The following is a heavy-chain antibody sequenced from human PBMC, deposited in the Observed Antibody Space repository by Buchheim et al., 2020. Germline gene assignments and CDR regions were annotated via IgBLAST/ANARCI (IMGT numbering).Heavy chain of an antibody. V-gene: IGHV4-39*01. CDR1: GGSISSSSYY. J-gene: IGHJ5*02. CDR3: ARHQIDGLRYFDWLLSWFDP. CDR2: IDYSGST. Sequence: QLQLQESGPGLVKPSETLSLTCTVSGGSISSSSYYWGWIRQPPGKGLEWIGSIDYSGSTYYNPSLKSRVTISVATSTNQFFLKLSSVTAADTAVYYCARHQIDGLRYFDWLLSWFDPWGQGTL. D-gene: IGHD3-9*01.